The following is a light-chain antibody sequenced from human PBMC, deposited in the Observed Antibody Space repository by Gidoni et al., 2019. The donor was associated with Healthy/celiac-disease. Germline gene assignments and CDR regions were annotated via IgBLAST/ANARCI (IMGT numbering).Light chain of an antibody. J-gene: IGKJ2*01. Sequence: ETVLPPSPGTLSLSHGEGATLSCRASQSVSSSYLAWYQQKPGQAPRLLIYGASSRATGIPDRFSGSGSGTDFTLTISRLEPEDFAVYYCQQYGSSPPEYTFGQGTKLEIK. CDR2: GAS. CDR1: QSVSSSY. CDR3: QQYGSSPPEYT. V-gene: IGKV3-20*01.